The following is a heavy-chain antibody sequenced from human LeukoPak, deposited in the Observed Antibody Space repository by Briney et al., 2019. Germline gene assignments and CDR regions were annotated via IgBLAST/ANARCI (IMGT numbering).Heavy chain of an antibody. V-gene: IGHV3-23*01. CDR3: ARGYGGWYKSTRFDP. CDR1: GFTFSSYA. J-gene: IGHJ5*02. D-gene: IGHD6-19*01. Sequence: GGSLRLSCAASGFTFSSYAMIWVPQAPGKGLEWVSAISGSGLYTYYPDSAVKGRFTISRDNAKNSLYLQMNSLRAEDTAVYYCARGYGGWYKSTRFDPWGQGTLVTVSS. CDR2: ISGSGLYT.